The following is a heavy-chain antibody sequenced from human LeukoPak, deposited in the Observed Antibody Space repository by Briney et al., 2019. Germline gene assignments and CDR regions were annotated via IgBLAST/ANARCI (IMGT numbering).Heavy chain of an antibody. V-gene: IGHV4-34*01. D-gene: IGHD3-16*01. CDR2: INHNGSS. J-gene: IGHJ4*02. Sequence: SETLSLTCAVSGESFSGYYWSWIRQPPGKGLEWIGEINHNGSSNYNPSLKSRVTISVDTSKNQFSLKLSSVTAADTAVYYCATSGGTLGPTNYFAYWGQGTLVTVSS. CDR3: ATSGGTLGPTNYFAY. CDR1: GESFSGYY.